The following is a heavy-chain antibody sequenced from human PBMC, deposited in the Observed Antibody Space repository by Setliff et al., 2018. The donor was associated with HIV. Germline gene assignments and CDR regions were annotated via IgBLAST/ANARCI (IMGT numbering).Heavy chain of an antibody. CDR2: IIPIFDTT. CDR3: AKGPLYSGYDLDYYCYYMDV. V-gene: IGHV1-69*13. J-gene: IGHJ6*03. D-gene: IGHD5-12*01. CDR1: GGTFSGFG. Sequence: ASVKVSCKASGGTFSGFGISWVRQAPGQGLEWMGWIIPIFDTTNYAQKFQGRVTITADESTSTAYMELSSLRSEDTAVYYCAKGPLYSGYDLDYYCYYMDVWGKGTTVTVSS.